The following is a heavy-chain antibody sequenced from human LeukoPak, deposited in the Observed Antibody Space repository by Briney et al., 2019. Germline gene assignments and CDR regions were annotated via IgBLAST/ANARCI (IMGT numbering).Heavy chain of an antibody. J-gene: IGHJ1*01. CDR3: ARDHFDSSGYYYLLGYFEH. CDR2: IKPSGGGT. CDR1: GYTFTNYY. D-gene: IGHD3-22*01. Sequence: ASVKDSCKASGYTFTNYYVHWVRPAPGQGLEWMGIIKPSGGGTSYALKFQGRVTMTRDTSTSTAYMELSGLRSEDTAVYYCARDHFDSSGYYYLLGYFEHWGQGTLVTVSS. V-gene: IGHV1-46*01.